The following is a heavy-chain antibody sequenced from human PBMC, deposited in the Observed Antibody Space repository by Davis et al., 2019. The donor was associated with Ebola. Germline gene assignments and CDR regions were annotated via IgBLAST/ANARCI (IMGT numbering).Heavy chain of an antibody. D-gene: IGHD6-19*01. V-gene: IGHV4-39*07. CDR1: GGSISSSSYY. Sequence: PSATLSLTCTVSGGSISSSSYYWGWIRQPPGKGLEWIGSIYHSGSTYYNPSLKSRVTISVDTSKNQFSLKLSSVTAADTAVYYCARDPGIAVAGTVYYYYYYMDVWGKGTTVTVSS. CDR3: ARDPGIAVAGTVYYYYYYMDV. J-gene: IGHJ6*03. CDR2: IYHSGST.